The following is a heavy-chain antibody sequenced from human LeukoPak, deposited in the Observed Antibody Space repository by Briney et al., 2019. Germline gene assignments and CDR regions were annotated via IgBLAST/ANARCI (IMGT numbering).Heavy chain of an antibody. D-gene: IGHD6-19*01. CDR2: IHPSGTT. V-gene: IGHV4-4*07. Sequence: SETLSLTCTVSGGSISSYYWTWIRQPAGKGLEWIGRIHPSGTTNHNPSLKSRVIMSLDMSNNQFSLKVRSVIAADTAVYYCARETEVPGGRSWDFWGQGTLVTVSS. J-gene: IGHJ4*02. CDR3: ARETEVPGGRSWDF. CDR1: GGSISSYY.